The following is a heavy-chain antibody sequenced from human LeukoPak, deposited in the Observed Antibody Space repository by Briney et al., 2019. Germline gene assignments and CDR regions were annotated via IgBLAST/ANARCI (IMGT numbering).Heavy chain of an antibody. Sequence: GESLKISCKGSENSFTSYWIGWVRQKPGKGLEWMGIIFPGDSETRYSPSFQGQVTISADKSISTAYLQWSSLKASNTAIYYCARVVAAQTHYFGMDLWGQGTTITVSS. CDR2: IFPGDSET. CDR3: ARVVAAQTHYFGMDL. CDR1: ENSFTSYW. V-gene: IGHV5-51*01. D-gene: IGHD2-21*01. J-gene: IGHJ6*02.